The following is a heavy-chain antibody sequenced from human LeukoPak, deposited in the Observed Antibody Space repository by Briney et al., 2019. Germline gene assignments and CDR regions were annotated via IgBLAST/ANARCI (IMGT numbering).Heavy chain of an antibody. V-gene: IGHV3-21*01. J-gene: IGHJ4*02. Sequence: GGSLRLSCAASGFTFSSYSMNWVRQAPGKGLGWVSSISSSSSYIYYADSVKGRFTISRDNAKNSLYLQMNSLRAEDTAVYYCAREVVPASFDYWGQGTLVTVSS. D-gene: IGHD2-2*01. CDR2: ISSSSSYI. CDR3: AREVVPASFDY. CDR1: GFTFSSYS.